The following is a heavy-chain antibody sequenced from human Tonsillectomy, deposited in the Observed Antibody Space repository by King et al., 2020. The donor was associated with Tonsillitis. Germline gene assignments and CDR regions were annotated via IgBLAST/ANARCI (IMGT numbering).Heavy chain of an antibody. D-gene: IGHD4-17*01. Sequence: VQLVESGAEVKKPGASVKVSCKASGYTFTRNGISWVRQAPGQGLEWMGWISTYNGNTNYAQKLQGRVTMTTDTSTSTAYMERRSLTSDDTAVYYCARDGRDYVLFEGWKYWGQGPLVTVSS. J-gene: IGHJ1*01. CDR1: GYTFTRNG. CDR3: ARDGRDYVLFEGWKY. CDR2: ISTYNGNT. V-gene: IGHV1-18*04.